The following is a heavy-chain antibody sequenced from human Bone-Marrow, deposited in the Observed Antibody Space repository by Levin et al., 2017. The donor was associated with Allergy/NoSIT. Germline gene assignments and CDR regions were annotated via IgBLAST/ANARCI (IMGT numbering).Heavy chain of an antibody. J-gene: IGHJ4*02. V-gene: IGHV3-9*01. CDR1: GFTFDDYA. CDR2: ISWNSGSI. D-gene: IGHD6-6*01. Sequence: GGSLRLSCAASGFTFDDYAMHWVRQAPGKGLEWVSGISWNSGSIGYADSVKGRFTISRDNAKNSLYLQMNSLRAEDTALYYCAKDHLFRNLDSSSPDYFDYWGQGTLVTVSS. CDR3: AKDHLFRNLDSSSPDYFDY.